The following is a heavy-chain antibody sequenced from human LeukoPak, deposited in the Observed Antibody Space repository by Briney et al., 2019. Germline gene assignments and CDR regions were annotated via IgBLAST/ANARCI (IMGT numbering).Heavy chain of an antibody. CDR3: ASSFRSKVAARPDYFDY. J-gene: IGHJ4*02. D-gene: IGHD6-6*01. CDR2: IYYSGST. CDR1: GGSISSGGHY. V-gene: IGHV4-31*03. Sequence: SETLSLTCTVSGGSISSGGHYWSWIRQHPGKGLEWIGYIYYSGSTYYNPSLKSRVTISVDTSKNQFSLKLGSVTAADTAVYYCASSFRSKVAARPDYFDYWGQGTLVTVSS.